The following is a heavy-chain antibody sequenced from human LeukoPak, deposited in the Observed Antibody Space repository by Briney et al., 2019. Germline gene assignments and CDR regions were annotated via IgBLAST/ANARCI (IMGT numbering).Heavy chain of an antibody. CDR3: ARDLGMVAGVYYYGLDV. CDR2: INHSGST. CDR1: GGSFSGYY. D-gene: IGHD6-19*01. J-gene: IGHJ6*02. V-gene: IGHV4-34*01. Sequence: SETLSLTCAVYGGSFSGYYWSWIRQPPGKGLEWIGEINHSGSTNYNPSLRSRLTMSVDTSKNQFSLKLSSVTAADTAVYFCARDLGMVAGVYYYGLDVWGQGTTVTVSS.